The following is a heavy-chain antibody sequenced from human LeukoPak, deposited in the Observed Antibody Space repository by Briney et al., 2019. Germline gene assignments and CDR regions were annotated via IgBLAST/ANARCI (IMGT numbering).Heavy chain of an antibody. Sequence: GGSLRLSCAASGFTFSNAWMSWVRQAPGKGLEWVGRIKSKTDGGTTDYAAPVKGRFTISRDDSKNTLYLQMNSLKTEDTAVYYCTTASYDSGVQDYWDQGTLVTVSS. CDR3: TTASYDSGVQDY. CDR1: GFTFSNAW. D-gene: IGHD5-12*01. V-gene: IGHV3-15*01. J-gene: IGHJ4*02. CDR2: IKSKTDGGTT.